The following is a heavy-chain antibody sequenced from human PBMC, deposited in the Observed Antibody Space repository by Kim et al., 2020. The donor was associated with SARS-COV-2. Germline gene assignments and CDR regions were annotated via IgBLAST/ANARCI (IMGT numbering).Heavy chain of an antibody. D-gene: IGHD6-13*01. Sequence: SETLSLTCTVSGGSISSYYWSWIRQPPGKGLEWIGYIYYSGSTNYNPSLKSRVTISVDTSKNQFSLKLSSVTAADTAVYYCARVRDSSSWYDTYYYYYGMDVWGQGTTVTVSS. V-gene: IGHV4-59*01. CDR1: GGSISSYY. CDR2: IYYSGST. CDR3: ARVRDSSSWYDTYYYYYGMDV. J-gene: IGHJ6*02.